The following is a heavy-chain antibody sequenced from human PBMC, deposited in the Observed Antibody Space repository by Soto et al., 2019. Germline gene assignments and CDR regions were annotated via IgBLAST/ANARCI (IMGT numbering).Heavy chain of an antibody. D-gene: IGHD5-12*01. CDR1: GYTFTRNA. V-gene: IGHV1-3*01. Sequence: ASVKVSCKASGYTFTRNAIHWVRQAPGQRLEWIGKIDAGNGNTKYSQKFQGRVTISLDTSKNQFSLTLRSVTAADTAVYYCARSHIVPRLFMYPFESWGQGTQVTVSS. CDR3: ARSHIVPRLFMYPFES. J-gene: IGHJ4*02. CDR2: IDAGNGNT.